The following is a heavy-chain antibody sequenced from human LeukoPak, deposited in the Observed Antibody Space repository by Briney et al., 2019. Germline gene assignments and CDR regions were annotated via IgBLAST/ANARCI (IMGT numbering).Heavy chain of an antibody. Sequence: TGGFLRLSCAASGFTFSSYAMSWVRQAPGKGLEWVSAISGSGGSTYYADSVKGRFTISRDNSKNTLYLQMNSLRAEDTAVYYCARYSRPRGAHYYYYGMDVWGQGTTVTVSS. CDR2: ISGSGGST. J-gene: IGHJ6*02. V-gene: IGHV3-23*01. CDR3: ARYSRPRGAHYYYYGMDV. CDR1: GFTFSSYA. D-gene: IGHD4-11*01.